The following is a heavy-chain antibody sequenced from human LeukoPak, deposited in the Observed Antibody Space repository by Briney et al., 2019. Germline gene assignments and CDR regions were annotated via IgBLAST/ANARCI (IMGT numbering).Heavy chain of an antibody. J-gene: IGHJ4*02. V-gene: IGHV3-30*04. CDR3: AGLTAMVSY. Sequence: GGSLRLSCAASGFTFSSYAMRWVRQAPGKGLEWVAVISYDGSNKYYADSVKGRFTISRDNSKNTLYLQMNSLRAEDTAVYYCAGLTAMVSYWGQGTLVTVSS. CDR1: GFTFSSYA. CDR2: ISYDGSNK. D-gene: IGHD5-18*01.